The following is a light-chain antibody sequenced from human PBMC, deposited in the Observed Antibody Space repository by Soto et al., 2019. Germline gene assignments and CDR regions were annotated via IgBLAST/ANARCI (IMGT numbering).Light chain of an antibody. CDR3: LLSYNGPYV. CDR1: TGAVTNGHY. CDR2: DTT. Sequence: QAVVTQEPSLTVSPGGTVTLTCGSSTGAVTNGHYPSWFQQKPGQAPRTLIYDTTNRHSWRPARFSGSLLGGKAALTLSGAQPEDEAEYYCLLSYNGPYVFGTGTKVTVL. J-gene: IGLJ1*01. V-gene: IGLV7-46*01.